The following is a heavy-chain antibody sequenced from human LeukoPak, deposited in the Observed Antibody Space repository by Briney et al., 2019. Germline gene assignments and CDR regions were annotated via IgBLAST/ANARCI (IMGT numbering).Heavy chain of an antibody. CDR1: GGTFSSYA. J-gene: IGHJ6*02. CDR3: ARDKSETSGMDV. Sequence: GASVKVSCKASGGTFSSYAIGWVRQAPGQGLELMGRIIPILGIANYAQKFQGRVTITADKSTSTAYMELSSLRSADTAVYYCARDKSETSGMDVWGQGTTVTVSS. CDR2: IIPILGIA. V-gene: IGHV1-69*04.